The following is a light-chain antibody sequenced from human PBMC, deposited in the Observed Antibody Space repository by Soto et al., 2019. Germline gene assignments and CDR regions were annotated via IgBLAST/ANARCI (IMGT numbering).Light chain of an antibody. CDR3: QTWGTGMGV. CDR1: SGHSSYA. CDR2: LNSDGSH. J-gene: IGLJ3*02. Sequence: QSVLTQSPSASASLGASVKLTCTLSSGHSSYAIAWHQQQPEKGPRYLMKLNSDGSHSKGDGIPDRFSGSSSGAERYLTISSLQSEDDGDYYCQTWGTGMGVFGGGTKLTVL. V-gene: IGLV4-69*01.